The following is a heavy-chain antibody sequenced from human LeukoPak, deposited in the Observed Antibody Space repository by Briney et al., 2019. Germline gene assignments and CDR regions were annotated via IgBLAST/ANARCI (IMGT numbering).Heavy chain of an antibody. J-gene: IGHJ6*02. D-gene: IGHD5-12*01. CDR3: ARDRKYSGYLTYYYYGMDV. V-gene: IGHV3-11*01. CDR2: ISSSGSTI. Sequence: GGSLRLSCAASGFTFSDYYMSWIRQAPGKGLEWVSYISSSGSTIYYADSVKGRFTISRDNAKNSLYLQMNSLRAEDTAVYYCARDRKYSGYLTYYYYGMDVWGQGTTVTVSS. CDR1: GFTFSDYY.